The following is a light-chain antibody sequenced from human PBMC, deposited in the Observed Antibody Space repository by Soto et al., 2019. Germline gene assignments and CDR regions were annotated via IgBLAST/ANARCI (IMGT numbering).Light chain of an antibody. CDR1: SSNIGAGYD. Sequence: QAVVTQPPSVSGAPGQRVTISCTGNSSNIGAGYDVHWYLQLPGTAPKLLIYGNSNRPSGVPDRFSGSKSGTSASLAITGLQAEDEADYYCQSYDNSLSGWVFGGGTKLTVL. J-gene: IGLJ3*02. CDR3: QSYDNSLSGWV. V-gene: IGLV1-40*01. CDR2: GNS.